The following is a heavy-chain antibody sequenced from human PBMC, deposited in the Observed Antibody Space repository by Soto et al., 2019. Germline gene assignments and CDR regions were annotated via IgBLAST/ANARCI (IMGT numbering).Heavy chain of an antibody. Sequence: EVQLVESGGGLVQPGGSLRLSCAASGFTVSNNYMRWVRQAPGKGLEWVSLIYSRGATYYADSVKGRFTISRDNSKNTLYLQMNSRRAEDTAVYYCARDGTYNWVGGQGILVTVSS. D-gene: IGHD1-1*01. CDR3: ARDGTYNWV. J-gene: IGHJ4*02. CDR1: GFTVSNNY. CDR2: IYSRGAT. V-gene: IGHV3-66*01.